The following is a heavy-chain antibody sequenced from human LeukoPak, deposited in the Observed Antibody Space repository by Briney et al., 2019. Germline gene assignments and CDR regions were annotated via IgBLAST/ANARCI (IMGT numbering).Heavy chain of an antibody. CDR1: GGSISSYY. Sequence: PSETLSLTCTVSGGSISSYYWSWIRQPPGKGLEWIGYIYYSGSTNYNPSLKSRVTISVDTSKNQFSLKLSSVTAADTAVDYCARGNGYSSGWYSSPWYFDLWGRGTLVTVSS. CDR2: IYYSGST. D-gene: IGHD6-19*01. CDR3: ARGNGYSSGWYSSPWYFDL. J-gene: IGHJ2*01. V-gene: IGHV4-59*01.